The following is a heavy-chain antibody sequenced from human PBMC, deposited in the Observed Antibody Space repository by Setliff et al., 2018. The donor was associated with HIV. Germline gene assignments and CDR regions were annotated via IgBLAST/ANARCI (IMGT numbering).Heavy chain of an antibody. V-gene: IGHV1-2*02. Sequence: ASVKVSCKTSGYTFTAYYIHWVRQAPGQGLEWMGWINSNNGGTKYAQNFQGRVTMTRDTSITTAYMELSSLISDDTAVYYCARVPSGAAGLVRAGFYFWGQGTLVTVS. D-gene: IGHD6-25*01. CDR3: ARVPSGAAGLVRAGFYF. CDR2: INSNNGGT. J-gene: IGHJ4*01. CDR1: GYTFTAYY.